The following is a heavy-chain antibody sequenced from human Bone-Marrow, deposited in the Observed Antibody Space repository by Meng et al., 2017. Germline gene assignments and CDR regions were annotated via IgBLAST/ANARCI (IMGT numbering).Heavy chain of an antibody. CDR2: INHSGST. Sequence: QVQLQQWGAGLLKPSEPLSLTCAVYGGSFSGYYWGWIRQPPGKGLEWIGEINHSGSTNYNPSLKSRVTISVDTSKNQFSLKLSSVTAADTAVYYCARGFELTYDRGNDYWGQGTLVTVSS. D-gene: IGHD5-12*01. CDR3: ARGFELTYDRGNDY. J-gene: IGHJ4*02. V-gene: IGHV4-34*01. CDR1: GGSFSGYY.